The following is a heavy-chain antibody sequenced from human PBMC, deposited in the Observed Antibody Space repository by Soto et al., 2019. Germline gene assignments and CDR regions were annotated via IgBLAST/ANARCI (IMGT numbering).Heavy chain of an antibody. Sequence: EVQLVESGGGLVQPGGSLRLSCTASGFIFSNHWMYWVRRPPGKGLEWVAYIKQDGSETHYVDSVEGRFTISRDNAKNSLYVQMDSLRGEERAVYYCVKISWTADCVHWGQGSLVTVSS. D-gene: IGHD2-21*02. J-gene: IGHJ4*02. CDR3: VKISWTADCVH. CDR1: GFIFSNHW. V-gene: IGHV3-7*01. CDR2: IKQDGSET.